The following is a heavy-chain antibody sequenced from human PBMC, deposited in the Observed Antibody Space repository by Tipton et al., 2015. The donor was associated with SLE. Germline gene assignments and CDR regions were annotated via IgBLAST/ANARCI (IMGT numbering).Heavy chain of an antibody. V-gene: IGHV3-9*01. D-gene: IGHD2-8*02. J-gene: IGHJ5*02. Sequence: SLRLSCAASGFTFDGHAMHWVRQAPGKGLEWVFGISWNSDILCYAETVKGRFTISRDNAKNSLYLQMNSLRTDGTALYYCRKGPKRVDTGAPRDWFVPWGQGTLVTVSS. CDR3: RKGPKRVDTGAPRDWFVP. CDR2: ISWNSDIL. CDR1: GFTFDGHA.